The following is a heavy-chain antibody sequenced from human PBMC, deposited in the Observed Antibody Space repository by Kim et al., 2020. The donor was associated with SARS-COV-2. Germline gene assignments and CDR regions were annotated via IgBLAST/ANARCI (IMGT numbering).Heavy chain of an antibody. CDR2: IYHSGST. V-gene: IGHV4-38-2*02. CDR3: ARDLGGGPDY. Sequence: SETLSLTCTVSGYSISSGYYWGWIRQPPGKGLEWIGNIYHSGSTYHNPSLKSRVTISVDTSKNQFSLRLGSVTAADTAVYYCARDLGGGPDYWGQGTLVT. CDR1: GYSISSGYY. J-gene: IGHJ4*02. D-gene: IGHD3-10*01.